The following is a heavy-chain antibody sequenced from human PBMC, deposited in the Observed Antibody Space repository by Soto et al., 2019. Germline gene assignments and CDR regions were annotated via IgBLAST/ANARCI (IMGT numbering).Heavy chain of an antibody. V-gene: IGHV4-34*01. D-gene: IGHD3-9*01. CDR2: INHSGST. Sequence: SETLSLTCAVYGGSFSGYYWSWIRQPPGKGLEWIGEINHSGSTNYNPSLKSRVTISVDTSKNQFSLKLSSVTAADTAVYYCAREGVGVRYFDWLPPPFDYWGQGTLVTVS. CDR3: AREGVGVRYFDWLPPPFDY. CDR1: GGSFSGYY. J-gene: IGHJ4*02.